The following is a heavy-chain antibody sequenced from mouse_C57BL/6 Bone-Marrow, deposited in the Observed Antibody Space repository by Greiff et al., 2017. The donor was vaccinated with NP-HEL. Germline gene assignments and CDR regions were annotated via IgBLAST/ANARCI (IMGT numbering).Heavy chain of an antibody. Sequence: VHVKQSGPVLVKPGASVKMSCKASGYTFTDYYMNWVKQSHGKSLEWIGVINPYNGGTSYNQKFKGKATLTVDKSSSTAYMELNSLTSEDSAVYYCARGVTGTWYFDYWGQGTTLTVSS. CDR2: INPYNGGT. J-gene: IGHJ2*01. D-gene: IGHD4-1*01. V-gene: IGHV1-19*01. CDR3: ARGVTGTWYFDY. CDR1: GYTFTDYY.